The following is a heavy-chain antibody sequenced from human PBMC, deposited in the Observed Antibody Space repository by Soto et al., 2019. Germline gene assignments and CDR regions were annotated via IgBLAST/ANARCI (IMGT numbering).Heavy chain of an antibody. CDR2: LNSDGSST. D-gene: IGHD5-18*01. Sequence: EVQLVESGGGLVQPGGSLRLSCAASGFTFSSYWMHWVRQAPGKGLVWVSRLNSDGSSTSYADSVKGRFTISRDNAKNKLYRQMNSLRAEDTAVYYCARGGGYSYGAFDYWGQGTLVTVSS. J-gene: IGHJ4*02. CDR1: GFTFSSYW. CDR3: ARGGGYSYGAFDY. V-gene: IGHV3-74*01.